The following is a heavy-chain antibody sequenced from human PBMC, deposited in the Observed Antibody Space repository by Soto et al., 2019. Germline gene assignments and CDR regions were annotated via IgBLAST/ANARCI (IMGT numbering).Heavy chain of an antibody. V-gene: IGHV4-59*01. CDR3: ARVQSTSWGYYYAVDV. J-gene: IGHJ6*01. CDR2: ISYSGST. D-gene: IGHD2-2*01. Sequence: QVQLQESGPGLVKPSETLSLTCRISGGSISSYYWNWIRQAPGKGLEWIGFISYSGSTNYNPALTSRVTISVDTSKDPISLRLNSVTAAETAVYYCARVQSTSWGYYYAVDVWGQGTTVTVSS. CDR1: GGSISSYY.